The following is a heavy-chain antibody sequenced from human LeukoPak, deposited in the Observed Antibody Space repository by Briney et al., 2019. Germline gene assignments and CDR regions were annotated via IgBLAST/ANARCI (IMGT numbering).Heavy chain of an antibody. Sequence: GGSLRLSCAASGFTFSSYDMHWVRQATGKGLEWVSAIGTAGDTYYPGSVKGRFTISRENAKNSLYLQMNSPRAGDTAVYYCARGSPLGIFDYWGQGTLVTVSS. CDR3: ARGSPLGIFDY. V-gene: IGHV3-13*01. CDR2: IGTAGDT. J-gene: IGHJ4*02. CDR1: GFTFSSYD. D-gene: IGHD3-16*01.